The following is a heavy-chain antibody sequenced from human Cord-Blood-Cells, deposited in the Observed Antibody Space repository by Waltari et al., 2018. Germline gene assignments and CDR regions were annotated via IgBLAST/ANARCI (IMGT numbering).Heavy chain of an antibody. V-gene: IGHV4-59*08. CDR2: IYYSGST. CDR1: GGSISSYY. CDR3: ARHRMSSSSLGY. Sequence: QVQLQESGPGLVKPSETLSLTCTVSGGSISSYYWSWIRQPPGKGLEWIGYIYYSGSTNYNPSLKSRVTISVDTSKNQFSRKLSSVTAADTAVYYCARHRMSSSSLGYWGQGTMVTVSS. J-gene: IGHJ4*02. D-gene: IGHD6-6*01.